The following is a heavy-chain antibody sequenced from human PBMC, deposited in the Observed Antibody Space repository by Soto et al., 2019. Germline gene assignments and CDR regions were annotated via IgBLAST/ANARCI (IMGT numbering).Heavy chain of an antibody. V-gene: IGHV3-33*01. J-gene: IGHJ4*02. CDR3: ARGSRVRRITIFGVVTVTGATFDY. CDR2: IWYDGGNK. Sequence: PGGSPRLSCAASGFTFSSYGMHWVGQAPGKGLEWVAVIWYDGGNKYYADSVKGRFTISRDNSKNTLYLQMNSLRAEDTAVYYCARGSRVRRITIFGVVTVTGATFDYWGQGTLVTVSS. D-gene: IGHD3-3*01. CDR1: GFTFSSYG.